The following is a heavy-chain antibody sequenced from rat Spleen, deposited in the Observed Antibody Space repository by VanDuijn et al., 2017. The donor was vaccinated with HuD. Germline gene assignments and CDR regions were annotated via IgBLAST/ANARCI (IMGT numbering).Heavy chain of an antibody. J-gene: IGHJ3*01. D-gene: IGHD1-6*01. V-gene: IGHV5-20*01. CDR3: TTFSDYATSPFAY. CDR2: ITNAAGKV. Sequence: EVQLVESDGDLVQPGGSLKLSCAASGFTFSDFYMAWVRQAPGKGLEWVASITNAAGKVHYPDSVKGRFTVSRDTAQNILYLQMGSLRSEDTATYYCTTFSDYATSPFAYWGRGALVTVSS. CDR1: GFTFSDFY.